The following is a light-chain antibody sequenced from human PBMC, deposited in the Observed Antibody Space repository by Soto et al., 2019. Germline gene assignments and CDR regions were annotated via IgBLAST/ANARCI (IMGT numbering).Light chain of an antibody. CDR1: SGHSSYI. Sequence: QSVLTQSSSASASLGSSVKLTCTLSSGHSSYIIAWHQQQPGKAPRYLMKLEGSGSYNKGSGVPDRFSGSSSGADRYLTISNLQSEDEADYYSETWDSNTHVFGTGTKVTVL. CDR2: LEGSGSY. V-gene: IGLV4-60*03. CDR3: ETWDSNTHV. J-gene: IGLJ1*01.